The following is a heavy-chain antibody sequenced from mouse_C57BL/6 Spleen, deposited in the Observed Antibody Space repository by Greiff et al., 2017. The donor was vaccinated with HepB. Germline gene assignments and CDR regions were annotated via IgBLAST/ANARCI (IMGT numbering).Heavy chain of an antibody. CDR3: ARGNSYYFDY. CDR1: GFTFSSYA. D-gene: IGHD2-1*01. V-gene: IGHV5-4*03. CDR2: ISDGGSYT. Sequence: DVKLVESGGGLVKPGGSLKLSCAASGFTFSSYAMSWVRQTPEKRLEWVATISDGGSYTYYPDNVKGRFTISRDNAKNNLYLQMSHLKSEDTAMYYCARGNSYYFDYWGQGTTLTVSS. J-gene: IGHJ2*01.